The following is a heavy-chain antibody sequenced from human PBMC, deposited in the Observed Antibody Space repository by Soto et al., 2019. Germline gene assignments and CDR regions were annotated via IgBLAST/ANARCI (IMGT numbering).Heavy chain of an antibody. J-gene: IGHJ6*02. CDR3: GAGYYYYGMDV. CDR1: GYTFTGYY. V-gene: IGHV1-2*02. CDR2: INPNSGDT. Sequence: ASVKVSCKASGYTFTGYYMHWVRQAPGQGLEWMGWINPNSGDTNYAQKFQGRVTMTRDTSISTAYMELSRLRSDDTAVYYCGAGYYYYGMDVWGQGTTVTVSS.